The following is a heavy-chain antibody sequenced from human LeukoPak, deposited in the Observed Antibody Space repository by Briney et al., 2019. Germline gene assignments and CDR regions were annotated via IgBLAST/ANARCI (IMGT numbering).Heavy chain of an antibody. V-gene: IGHV3-48*04. CDR3: ARMWGSSWSYFDY. CDR2: ISSGSSTI. J-gene: IGHJ4*02. D-gene: IGHD6-13*01. CDR1: GFTFGSYS. Sequence: GGSLRLSCTASGFTFGSYSMDWVRQAPGKGLEWVSYISSGSSTIYYADSVKGRFTISRDNAKNSLYLQMNSLRAEDTAVYYCARMWGSSWSYFDYWGQGTLVTVSS.